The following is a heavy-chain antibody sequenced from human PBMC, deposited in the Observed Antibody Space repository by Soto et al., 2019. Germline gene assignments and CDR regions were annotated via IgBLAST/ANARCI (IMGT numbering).Heavy chain of an antibody. V-gene: IGHV4-34*01. D-gene: IGHD5-12*01. J-gene: IGHJ4*02. Sequence: SETLSLTCAVYGGSFSGYYWSWIRQPPGKGLEWIGEINHSGSTNYNPSLKSRVTISVDTSKNQFSLKLSSVTAADTAVYYCARGHGAGYSGYDDSHLRYSSGWEGHSSLDYWGQGTLVTVSS. CDR3: ARGHGAGYSGYDDSHLRYSSGWEGHSSLDY. CDR2: INHSGST. CDR1: GGSFSGYY.